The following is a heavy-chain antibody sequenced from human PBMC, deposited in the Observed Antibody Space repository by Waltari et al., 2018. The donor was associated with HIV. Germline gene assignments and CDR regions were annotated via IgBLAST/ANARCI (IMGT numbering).Heavy chain of an antibody. J-gene: IGHJ4*02. CDR1: GFTFSGLP. CDR3: TRLVAAVAGTGH. Sequence: EVPLVESGGGLVQLGGSLRLFCAASGFTFSGLPRHWVRQASGKGLEWVGRIRTKANRYATAYAASVKGRFISSRDDSKNTAYLQMNNLKTEDTAVYYCTRLVAAVAGTGHWGQGTLVTVSS. CDR2: IRTKANRYAT. D-gene: IGHD6-19*01. V-gene: IGHV3-73*01.